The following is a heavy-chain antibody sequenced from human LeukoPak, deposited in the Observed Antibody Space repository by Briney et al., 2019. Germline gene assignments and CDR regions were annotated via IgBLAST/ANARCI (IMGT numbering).Heavy chain of an antibody. J-gene: IGHJ5*02. V-gene: IGHV1-8*01. CDR1: GYTFTSYD. CDR2: MNPNSGNT. Sequence: ASVKVSFKSSGYTFTSYDINWGRQATGQGLEWMGWMNPNSGNTGYSQKFQGRGTMTRNTAISTAYMELSGLRSEDTAMYYCASGGQLLWFGALRQNWFDPWGQGTLVTVSS. D-gene: IGHD3-10*01. CDR3: ASGGQLLWFGALRQNWFDP.